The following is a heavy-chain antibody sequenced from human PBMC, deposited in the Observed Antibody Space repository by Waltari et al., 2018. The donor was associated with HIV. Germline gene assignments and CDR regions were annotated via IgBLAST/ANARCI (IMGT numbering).Heavy chain of an antibody. CDR1: GIAVTNTY. CDR2: IYRGGDT. CDR3: SGPDGDQGTSVTYYGMGV. Sequence: EVQLVETGGDVIRPGGSLRLSCATSGIAVTNTYINWVRQAPGKGWEWVSVIYRGGDTKYADSVKGRFLISRDNSKNTVFLQLNRLRVEDTAVYYWSGPDGDQGTSVTYYGMGVWGQGTTVIVSS. D-gene: IGHD4-17*01. J-gene: IGHJ6*02. V-gene: IGHV3-53*02.